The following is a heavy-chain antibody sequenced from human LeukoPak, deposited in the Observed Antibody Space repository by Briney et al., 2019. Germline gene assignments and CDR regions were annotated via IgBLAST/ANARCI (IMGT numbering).Heavy chain of an antibody. CDR3: ASPDPNSGTYNDFSH. Sequence: GASVKVSCKASGYSFTSYGISWVRQAPGQGLEWMGWISAYNGNTNYAQKLQGRVTMTTDTSTSPAYMELRSLRSDDTAVYYCASPDPNSGTYNDFSHWGQGTLVTVSS. D-gene: IGHD1-26*01. CDR1: GYSFTSYG. CDR2: ISAYNGNT. V-gene: IGHV1-18*01. J-gene: IGHJ4*02.